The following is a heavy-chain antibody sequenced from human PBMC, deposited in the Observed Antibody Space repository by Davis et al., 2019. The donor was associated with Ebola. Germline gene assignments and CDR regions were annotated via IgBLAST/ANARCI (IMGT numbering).Heavy chain of an antibody. D-gene: IGHD4-17*01. CDR3: ARTTKTNIEDSGLGYNSFDS. CDR1: GGSFTAYF. CDR2: ISHHNGDT. J-gene: IGHJ5*01. V-gene: IGHV4-34*01. Sequence: SETLSLTCGVYGGSFTAYFWSWIRQPPEKGLEWIGEISHHNGDTNYNPSLRSRVAISVDSSKNQFSLEISSVTAADTATYYCARTTKTNIEDSGLGYNSFDSWGQGVLVSVSS.